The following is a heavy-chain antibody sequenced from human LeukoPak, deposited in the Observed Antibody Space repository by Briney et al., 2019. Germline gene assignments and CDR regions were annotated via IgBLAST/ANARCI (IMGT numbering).Heavy chain of an antibody. CDR2: INHSGST. CDR3: ARKARGITMVRGVIDYYYYMDV. V-gene: IGHV4-34*01. D-gene: IGHD3-10*01. CDR1: GGSFSGYY. J-gene: IGHJ6*03. Sequence: SETLSLTCAVYGGSFSGYYWSWIRQPPGKGLEWIGEINHSGSTNYNPSLKSRVTISVDTSKNQFSLKLSSVTAADTAVYYCARKARGITMVRGVIDYYYYMDVWGKGTTVTVSS.